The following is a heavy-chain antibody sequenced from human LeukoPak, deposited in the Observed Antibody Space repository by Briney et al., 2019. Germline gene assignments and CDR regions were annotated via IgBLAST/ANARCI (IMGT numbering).Heavy chain of an antibody. CDR1: GFTFSSYS. V-gene: IGHV3-21*01. D-gene: IGHD5-18*01. CDR3: ARGSRIWLYYYYYMDV. J-gene: IGHJ6*03. Sequence: GGSLRLSCAASGFTFSSYSMNWVRQAPGKGLEWVSSISSSSSYIYYADSVKGRFTISRDNAKNPLYLQMNSLRAEDTAVYYCARGSRIWLYYYYYMDVWGKGTTVTVSS. CDR2: ISSSSSYI.